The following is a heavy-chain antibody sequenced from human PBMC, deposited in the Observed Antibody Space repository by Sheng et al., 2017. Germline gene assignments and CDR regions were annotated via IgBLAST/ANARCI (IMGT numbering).Heavy chain of an antibody. CDR3: AKDIDPKGDYYYGMDV. Sequence: EVQLVESGGVVVQPGGSLRLSCAASGFTFDDYTMHWVRQAPGKGLEWVSLISWDGGSTYYADSVKGRFTISRDNSKNSLYLQMNSLRTEDTALYYCAKDIDPKGDYYYGMDVWGQGTTVTVSS. J-gene: IGHJ6*02. V-gene: IGHV3-43*01. CDR2: ISWDGGST. CDR1: GFTFDDYT.